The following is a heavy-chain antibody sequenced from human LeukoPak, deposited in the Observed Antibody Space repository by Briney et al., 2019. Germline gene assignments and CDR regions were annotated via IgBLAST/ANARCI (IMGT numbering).Heavy chain of an antibody. CDR1: GGTFSSYA. J-gene: IGHJ4*02. Sequence: GSSVKLSCKASGGTFSSYAISWVRQAPGQGLEWMGGIIPIFGTANYAQKFQGRVTITADESTSTAYMELSSLRSEDTAVYYCARGNRYCSSTSCRSFDYWGQGTLVTVSS. CDR3: ARGNRYCSSTSCRSFDY. D-gene: IGHD2-2*01. V-gene: IGHV1-69*01. CDR2: IIPIFGTA.